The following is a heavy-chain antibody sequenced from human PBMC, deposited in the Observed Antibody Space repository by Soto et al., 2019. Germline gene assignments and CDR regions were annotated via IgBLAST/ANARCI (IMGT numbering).Heavy chain of an antibody. CDR3: HGAKLGYIYGFKRRFDY. V-gene: IGHV3-23*01. CDR2: ISGSGGDT. CDR1: GFTFTNYA. J-gene: IGHJ4*02. Sequence: PGGSLRLSCAASGFTFTNYAMTWVRQAPGKGLEWVSTISGSGGDTYYAVSIKGRFTISRDNSKNTLYLQMNSLRAEDTAVYYCHGAKLGYIYGFKRRFDYWGQRTLVTVSS. D-gene: IGHD5-18*01.